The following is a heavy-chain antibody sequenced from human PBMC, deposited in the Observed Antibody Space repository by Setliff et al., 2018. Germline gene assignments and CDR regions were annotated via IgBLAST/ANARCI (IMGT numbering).Heavy chain of an antibody. D-gene: IGHD3-9*01. J-gene: IGHJ4*02. CDR3: ARDRLRYFDWLLCTAIDY. V-gene: IGHV3-7*01. CDR1: GFTFSSYW. Sequence: GESLKISCAASGFTFSSYWMSWVRQAPGKGLEWVANIKQDGSEKYYVDSVKGRFTISRDNAKNSLYLQMNSLRAEDTAVYYCARDRLRYFDWLLCTAIDYWGQGTLVTVSS. CDR2: IKQDGSEK.